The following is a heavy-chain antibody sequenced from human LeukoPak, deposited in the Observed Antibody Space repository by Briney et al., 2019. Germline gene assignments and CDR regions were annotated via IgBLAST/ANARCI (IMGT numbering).Heavy chain of an antibody. Sequence: ASVKVSCKASGGTFSSYAISWVRQAPGQGLEWMGWINPNSGGTNYAQKFQGRVTTTRDTSISTAYMELSRLRSDDTAVYYCARALYGAPDYWGQGTLVTVSS. D-gene: IGHD4/OR15-4a*01. CDR3: ARALYGAPDY. CDR1: GGTFSSYA. J-gene: IGHJ4*02. CDR2: INPNSGGT. V-gene: IGHV1-2*02.